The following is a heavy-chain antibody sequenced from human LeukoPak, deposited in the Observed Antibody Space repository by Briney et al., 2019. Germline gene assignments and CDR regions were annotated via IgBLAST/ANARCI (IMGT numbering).Heavy chain of an antibody. D-gene: IGHD2-15*01. V-gene: IGHV3-64*01. CDR3: ARDSCSGDRCWRYFVN. Sequence: QPGGSLRLSCAASGFTFSSYAMHWVRQAPGKGLEYVSAISGNGGNTFYANSVKGRFTISRDNSKNTLYLQMGSLKPEDMAVYYCARDSCSGDRCWRYFVNRGQGTLVTVSS. CDR1: GFTFSSYA. CDR2: ISGNGGNT. J-gene: IGHJ4*02.